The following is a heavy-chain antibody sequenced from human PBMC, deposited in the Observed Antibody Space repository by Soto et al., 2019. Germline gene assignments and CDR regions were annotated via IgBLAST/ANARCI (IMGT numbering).Heavy chain of an antibody. CDR2: IIPIFGTA. J-gene: IGHJ6*02. D-gene: IGHD3-3*01. Sequence: SEKVACRASGGPSSSYAISMVRQAPGQGLEWRGGIIPIFGTANYAQKFQGRVTITADESTSTAYMELSSLRSGDTDVYYCARDRILRFLEWSRVMYYYGMDVWGQGTTVTVSS. CDR1: GGPSSSYA. V-gene: IGHV1-69*13. CDR3: ARDRILRFLEWSRVMYYYGMDV.